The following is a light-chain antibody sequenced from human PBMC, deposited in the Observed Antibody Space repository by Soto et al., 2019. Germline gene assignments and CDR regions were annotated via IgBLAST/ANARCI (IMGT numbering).Light chain of an antibody. Sequence: EVVLTQSPVTLSLSPGERATLSCRASQSFRGLLAWYQQKPGKAPRLLIYDASNTATGIPARLSGGGSGTDFTITIRSLEPEDFAVYYCQQRSNWPQFGQGTRLEIK. J-gene: IGKJ5*01. CDR3: QQRSNWPQ. CDR1: QSFRGL. CDR2: DAS. V-gene: IGKV3-11*01.